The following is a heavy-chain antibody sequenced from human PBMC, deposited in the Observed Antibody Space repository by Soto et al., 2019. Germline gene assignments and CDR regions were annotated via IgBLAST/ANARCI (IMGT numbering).Heavy chain of an antibody. CDR1: GGSISSYY. J-gene: IGHJ3*02. CDR3: ARVEQYYYDSSGPFDI. CDR2: IYYSGST. V-gene: IGHV4-59*01. D-gene: IGHD3-22*01. Sequence: KPSETLSLTCTVSGGSISSYYWSWIRQPPGKGLEWIGYIYYSGSTNYNPSLKSRVTISVDTSKNQFSLKLSSVTAADTAVYYCARVEQYYYDSSGPFDIWGQGTMVTVSS.